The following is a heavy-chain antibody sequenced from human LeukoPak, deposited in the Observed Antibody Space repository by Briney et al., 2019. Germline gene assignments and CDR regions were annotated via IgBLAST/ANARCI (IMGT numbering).Heavy chain of an antibody. CDR1: GLTFSSYA. Sequence: GGSLRLSCAASGLTFSSYAMNWVRQPPGKGLEWVSAVDNSGLATYYADSVRGRFTISRDNSKNTLYLQMNSLRAEDTAIYYCAKVSAVTANFDSWGHGTLVTVSS. V-gene: IGHV3-23*01. CDR3: AKVSAVTANFDS. D-gene: IGHD2-21*02. CDR2: VDNSGLAT. J-gene: IGHJ4*01.